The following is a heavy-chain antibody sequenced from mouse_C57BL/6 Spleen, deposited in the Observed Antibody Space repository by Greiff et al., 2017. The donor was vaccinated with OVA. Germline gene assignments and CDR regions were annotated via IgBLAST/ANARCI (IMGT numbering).Heavy chain of an antibody. J-gene: IGHJ4*01. CDR2: IDPSDSYT. D-gene: IGHD2-12*01. CDR3: ARSGSYYDAMDY. Sequence: VQLQQPGAELVMPGASVKLSCKASGYTFTSYWMHWVKQRPGQGLEWIGEIDPSDSYTNYNQKFKGKSTLTVDKSSSTAYMQLSSLTSEDSAVYYCARSGSYYDAMDYWGQGTSVTVSS. V-gene: IGHV1-69*01. CDR1: GYTFTSYW.